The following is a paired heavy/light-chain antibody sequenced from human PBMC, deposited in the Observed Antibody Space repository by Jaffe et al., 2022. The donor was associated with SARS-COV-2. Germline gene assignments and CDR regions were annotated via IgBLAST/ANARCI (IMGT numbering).Light chain of an antibody. CDR1: QSVLYTSNNKNY. J-gene: IGKJ1*01. Sequence: DIVMTQSPDSLAMSLGERATINCKSSQSVLYTSNNKNYLAWYQQKPGQPPKLLTYWASTRESGVPDRFSGSGSGTDFTLTISSLQAEDVGIYYCQQYYSGPPTFGQGTKVAIK. V-gene: IGKV4-1*01. CDR2: WAS. CDR3: QQYYSGPPT.
Heavy chain of an antibody. CDR1: GFMFSNFD. J-gene: IGHJ4*02. CDR2: ISVGGNGV. Sequence: DVQLVESGGGLVQRGGSLRLSCAASGFMFSNFDMNWVRQAPGKGLEWISYISVGGNGVHYADSVKGRFTISRDDAKNSLFLQMNGVNDEDTAVYYCARDGWGNSRAYYFDLWGQGVLVAVSS. D-gene: IGHD3-10*01. CDR3: ARDGWGNSRAYYFDL. V-gene: IGHV3-48*03.